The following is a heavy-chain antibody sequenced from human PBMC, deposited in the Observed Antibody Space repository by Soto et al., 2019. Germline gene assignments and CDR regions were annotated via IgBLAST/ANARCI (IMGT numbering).Heavy chain of an antibody. V-gene: IGHV1-69*13. J-gene: IGHJ6*02. CDR1: GGTFSSYA. CDR2: IVPIFGTA. Sequence: GASVKVSCKASGGTFSSYAISWVRQAPGQGLEWMGGIVPIFGTANYAQKFQGRVTITADESTSTAYMELSSLRSEDTAVYYCARDTVTANQQIVVVVAASPWYYGMDVWGQGTTVTVSS. D-gene: IGHD2-15*01. CDR3: ARDTVTANQQIVVVVAASPWYYGMDV.